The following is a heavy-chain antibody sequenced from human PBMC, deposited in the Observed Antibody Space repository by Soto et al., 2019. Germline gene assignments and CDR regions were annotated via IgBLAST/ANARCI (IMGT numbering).Heavy chain of an antibody. CDR3: ARDRAYSCFDY. J-gene: IGHJ4*02. V-gene: IGHV3-7*01. D-gene: IGHD5-18*01. CDR1: GFTFSSSW. CDR2: IKEDGTER. Sequence: VGSLRLSCAASGFTFSSSWMSWVRQAPGKGLEWVAGIKEDGTERYYVDFVKGRFTISRDNVENSLYLQMNSLTGDDTAVYFCARDRAYSCFDYWGLGTLVTVSS.